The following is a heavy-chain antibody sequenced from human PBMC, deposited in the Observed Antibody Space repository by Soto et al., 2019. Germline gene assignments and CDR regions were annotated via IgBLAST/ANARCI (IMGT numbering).Heavy chain of an antibody. Sequence: LSLSCEVSGFSIGGNPMSWVRQAPGQGLEWVASIHTVGSTYYADSVQGRFTISRDNSKNTLFLQMNSLRVGDTAIYFCARGLNDDSWGQGTLVTVSS. CDR1: GFSIGGNP. CDR3: ARGLNDDS. J-gene: IGHJ4*02. D-gene: IGHD1-1*01. V-gene: IGHV3-53*01. CDR2: IHTVGST.